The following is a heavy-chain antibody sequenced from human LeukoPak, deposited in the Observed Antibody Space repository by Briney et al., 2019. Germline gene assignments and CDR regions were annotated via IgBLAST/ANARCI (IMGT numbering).Heavy chain of an antibody. Sequence: ASVKVSCKTSGYTFTGYYIHWLRQAPGQGLEWMGWINHNSVDTRYAQKFQDRATMTRDTSTTTDYMELSGLRSDDTALYYCARGSEVGGTEKNDLDIWDQGTMVTVSS. D-gene: IGHD1-26*01. CDR1: GYTFTGYY. V-gene: IGHV1-2*02. J-gene: IGHJ3*02. CDR2: INHNSVDT. CDR3: ARGSEVGGTEKNDLDI.